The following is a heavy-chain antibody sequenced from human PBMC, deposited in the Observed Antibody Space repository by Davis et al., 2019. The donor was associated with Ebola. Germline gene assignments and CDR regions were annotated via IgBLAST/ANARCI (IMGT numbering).Heavy chain of an antibody. Sequence: SVKVSCKASGGTFSSYAISWVRQAPGQGLEWMGGIIPIFGTANYAQKFQGRVTITADESTSTAYMELSSLRSEDTAVYYCARFTYYDYIWGSPEYWGQGTLVTVSS. CDR2: IIPIFGTA. CDR1: GGTFSSYA. V-gene: IGHV1-69*13. CDR3: ARFTYYDYIWGSPEY. J-gene: IGHJ4*02. D-gene: IGHD3-16*01.